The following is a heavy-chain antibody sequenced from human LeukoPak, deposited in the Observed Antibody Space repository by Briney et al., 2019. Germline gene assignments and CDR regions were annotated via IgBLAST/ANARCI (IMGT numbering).Heavy chain of an antibody. CDR2: ISYDGSYK. V-gene: IGHV3-30*04. CDR1: GFTFSSYA. Sequence: GGSLRLSCAASGFTFSSYAMHWVRQAPGKGLEWVALISYDGSYKYYADSVKGRFTISRDDSKNTLYLQMNSLRAEDTAMYYCARAQHRGWGFDYWGQGTLVTVSS. J-gene: IGHJ4*02. CDR3: ARAQHRGWGFDY. D-gene: IGHD3-10*01.